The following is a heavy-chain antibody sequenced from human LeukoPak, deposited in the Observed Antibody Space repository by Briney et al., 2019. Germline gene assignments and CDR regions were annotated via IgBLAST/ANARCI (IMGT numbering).Heavy chain of an antibody. CDR3: AKGVVAATNAAYYGMDV. Sequence: GGSLRLSCAASGFTFSNYGMHWVRQAPGKGLEWVAVISYDESDKYYADSVKGRLTISRDNSKNTLYLQMNSLRPEDTAVYYCAKGVVAATNAAYYGMDVWGQGTLVTVSS. CDR2: ISYDESDK. V-gene: IGHV3-30*18. D-gene: IGHD2-15*01. CDR1: GFTFSNYG. J-gene: IGHJ6*02.